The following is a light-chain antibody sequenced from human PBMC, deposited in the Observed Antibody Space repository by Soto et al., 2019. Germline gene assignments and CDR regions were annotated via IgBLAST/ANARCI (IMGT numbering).Light chain of an antibody. CDR1: SSVVGSYNL. CDR2: EVS. V-gene: IGLV2-23*02. CDR3: CSYAGSRSYV. Sequence: APAQPPSVSGSPGQSITISCTGNSSVVGSYNLVSWYQQHPGKAPKLMIYEVSKRPSGVSNRFSGSKSGDTASLTISGLQAEDESDYYCCSYAGSRSYVFGTGTKVTVL. J-gene: IGLJ1*01.